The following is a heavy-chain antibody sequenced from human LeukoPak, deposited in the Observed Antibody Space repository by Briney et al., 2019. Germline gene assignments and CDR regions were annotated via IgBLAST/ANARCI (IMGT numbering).Heavy chain of an antibody. D-gene: IGHD6-19*01. CDR2: IYHTGIT. J-gene: IGHJ4*02. Sequence: SQTLSLTCGVSGGSISRGGYSWSWIRQSPRKGLEWIGYIYHTGITHYNPSLKSRLTISMDKSTNKFSLNLTSVSAADTAVYYCVRLHKTRGEATGWYYFDTWGPGTQVTVSS. V-gene: IGHV4-30-2*06. CDR3: VRLHKTRGEATGWYYFDT. CDR1: GGSISRGGYS.